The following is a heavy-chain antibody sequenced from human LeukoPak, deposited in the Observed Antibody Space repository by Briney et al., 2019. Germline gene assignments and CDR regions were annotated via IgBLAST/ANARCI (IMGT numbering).Heavy chain of an antibody. CDR3: ARGSYYDY. J-gene: IGHJ4*02. Sequence: GASVKVSCKASGYTFNTYGISWVRQAPEQGLEWMGWISTFNGNTNYAQKLQGRVTMTTDTSTSTAYMELRSLRSDDTAVYYCARGSYYDYWGQGTLVTVYS. V-gene: IGHV1-18*01. CDR1: GYTFNTYG. CDR2: ISTFNGNT.